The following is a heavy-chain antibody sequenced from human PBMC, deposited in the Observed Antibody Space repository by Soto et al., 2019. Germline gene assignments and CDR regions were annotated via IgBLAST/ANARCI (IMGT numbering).Heavy chain of an antibody. CDR2: ISSSSSYI. V-gene: IGHV3-21*01. CDR1: GFTFSSYS. Sequence: GGSLRLSCAASGFTFSSYSMNWVRQAPGKGLEWVSSISSSSSYIYYADSVKGRFTISRDNAKNSLYLQMNSLRAEDTAVYYCARDSYGGNLSRRGYYYYGMDVWGQGTTVTSP. D-gene: IGHD4-17*01. J-gene: IGHJ6*02. CDR3: ARDSYGGNLSRRGYYYYGMDV.